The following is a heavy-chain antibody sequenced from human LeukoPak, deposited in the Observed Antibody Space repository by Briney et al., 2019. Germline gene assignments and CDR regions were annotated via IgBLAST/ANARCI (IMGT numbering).Heavy chain of an antibody. CDR3: AGCRGGGWQNYFDT. V-gene: IGHV4-59*08. D-gene: IGHD2-15*01. J-gene: IGHJ5*02. Sequence: SETLSLTCTVSGGSISSYYWSWIRQPPGQGLEWIGYISYSGSTNYNPSLKSQVTMSVDTSKNQFSLKLSSVTAADTAVYYCAGCRGGGWQNYFDTWGQGTLVTVSS. CDR1: GGSISSYY. CDR2: ISYSGST.